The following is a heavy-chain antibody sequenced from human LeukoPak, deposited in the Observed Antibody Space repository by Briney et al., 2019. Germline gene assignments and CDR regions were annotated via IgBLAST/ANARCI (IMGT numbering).Heavy chain of an antibody. D-gene: IGHD4-23*01. Sequence: KPSETLSLTCAVYGGSFSSYYWSWIRQPPGKGLEWIGQIYNTGSTNDNPSLKSRVTISVDTSRNQFSLKLSSVTAADTAVYYCAREAHTVGFDYWGQGALVTVSS. CDR1: GGSFSSYY. CDR2: IYNTGST. J-gene: IGHJ4*02. V-gene: IGHV4-59*01. CDR3: AREAHTVGFDY.